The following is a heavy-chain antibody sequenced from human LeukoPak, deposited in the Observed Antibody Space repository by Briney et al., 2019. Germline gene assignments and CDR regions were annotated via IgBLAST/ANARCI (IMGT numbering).Heavy chain of an antibody. Sequence: SESLSLTCTVSGASISSNYCSWIRQPPGKGLEWIGYIYSSGSTNSNPSLKSRVTMSVDTSKNKFSLRLTSVTAADTAFYYCAKSVRTAPFEYWGQGTLVTVSS. V-gene: IGHV4-59*08. J-gene: IGHJ4*02. CDR3: AKSVRTAPFEY. D-gene: IGHD2-21*02. CDR1: GASISSNY. CDR2: IYSSGST.